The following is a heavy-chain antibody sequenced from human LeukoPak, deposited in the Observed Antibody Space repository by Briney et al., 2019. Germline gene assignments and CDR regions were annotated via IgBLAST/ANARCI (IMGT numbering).Heavy chain of an antibody. CDR2: IIPIFGTA. V-gene: IGHV1-69*13. D-gene: IGHD2-15*01. CDR3: ASMAPLCSGGSCPHGNWFDP. J-gene: IGHJ5*02. Sequence: ASVKVSCKASGGTFSSYAISWVRQAPGQGLEWMGGIIPIFGTANYAQKSQGRVTITADESTSTAYMELSSLRSEDTAVYYCASMAPLCSGGSCPHGNWFDPWGQGTLVTVSS. CDR1: GGTFSSYA.